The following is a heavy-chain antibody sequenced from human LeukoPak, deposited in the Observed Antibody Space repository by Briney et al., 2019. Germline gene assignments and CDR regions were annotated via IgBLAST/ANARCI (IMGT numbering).Heavy chain of an antibody. CDR1: GYTFTSYY. V-gene: IGHV1-46*01. Sequence: ASVKVSCKASGYTFTSYYMHWVRQAPGQGLEWMGIINPSAGSTSYAQKFQGRVTMTRDMSTSTVYMELSSLRSEDTAVYYCAVDYGGNTVDYWGQGTLVTVSS. J-gene: IGHJ4*02. CDR3: AVDYGGNTVDY. D-gene: IGHD4-23*01. CDR2: INPSAGST.